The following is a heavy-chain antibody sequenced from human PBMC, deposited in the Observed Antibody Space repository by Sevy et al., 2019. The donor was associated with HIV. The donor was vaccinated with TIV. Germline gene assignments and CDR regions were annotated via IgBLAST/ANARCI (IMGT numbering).Heavy chain of an antibody. V-gene: IGHV3-9*01. CDR2: VSWDSGRI. D-gene: IGHD6-13*01. CDR3: AKYRNWRGIQVPDY. CDR1: GFTFDDYA. J-gene: IGHJ4*02. Sequence: GGYLRLSCEASGFTFDDYAMHWVRQAPGKGLEWVSGVSWDSGRIGYADSVKGRFTISRDNAVNSLYLQMNSLRAEDTASSYCAKYRNWRGIQVPDYWGQGTLVTVSS.